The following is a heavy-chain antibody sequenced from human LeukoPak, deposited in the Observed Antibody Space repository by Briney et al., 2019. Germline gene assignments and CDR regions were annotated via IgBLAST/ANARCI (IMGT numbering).Heavy chain of an antibody. J-gene: IGHJ4*02. V-gene: IGHV3-30*18. CDR2: ISYEGRTI. Sequence: GGSLRLSCTASGFTFSSYGMHWVRQAPGKGLEWVAVISYEGRTIYYADSATGRFTISRDNSKNTLYLQMNSLRPEDTAVHYCVKEAVPRICDWYDYWGQGTLVTVSP. CDR1: GFTFSSYG. CDR3: VKEAVPRICDWYDY. D-gene: IGHD6-19*01.